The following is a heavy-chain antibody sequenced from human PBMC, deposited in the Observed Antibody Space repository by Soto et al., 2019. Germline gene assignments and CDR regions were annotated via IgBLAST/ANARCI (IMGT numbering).Heavy chain of an antibody. D-gene: IGHD2-2*02. V-gene: IGHV4-30-4*01. J-gene: IGHJ5*02. CDR2: IYYSGST. CDR3: AAKATAAILVSWFDT. CDR1: GGSISSGDYY. Sequence: SETLSLTCTVSGGSISSGDYYWNWIRQPPGKGLEWIGYIYYSGSTYYNPSLKSRVTISVDTSKNQFSLKLSSVTAADTAVYYCAAKATAAILVSWFDTWGQGTLVTVSS.